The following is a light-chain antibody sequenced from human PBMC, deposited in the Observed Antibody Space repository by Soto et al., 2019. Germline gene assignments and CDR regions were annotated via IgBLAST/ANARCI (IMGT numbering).Light chain of an antibody. CDR1: QSVSIY. Sequence: EIVMTQSPATLSVSPGERATLSCRASQSVSIYLAWYQQRPGQAPRLLIYGASSRATGIPDRFSGSGSGTDLTLTISRLEPEDFAVYYCQQYGSSPAFGQGTKVDIK. CDR2: GAS. V-gene: IGKV3-20*01. CDR3: QQYGSSPA. J-gene: IGKJ1*01.